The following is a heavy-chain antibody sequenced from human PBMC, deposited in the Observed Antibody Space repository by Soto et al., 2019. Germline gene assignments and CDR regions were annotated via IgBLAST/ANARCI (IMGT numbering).Heavy chain of an antibody. Sequence: PGGSLRLSCAASGFTFSDFFMTWVRQAPGKGLEWVSAISGSGVSTYYADSVKGRFTISRDNSKNTLYLQMNSLTAEDTAVYYCAKVYYSSGWSRVATWFDAWGQGTLVTVSS. D-gene: IGHD6-19*01. J-gene: IGHJ5*02. V-gene: IGHV3-23*01. CDR3: AKVYYSSGWSRVATWFDA. CDR2: ISGSGVST. CDR1: GFTFSDFF.